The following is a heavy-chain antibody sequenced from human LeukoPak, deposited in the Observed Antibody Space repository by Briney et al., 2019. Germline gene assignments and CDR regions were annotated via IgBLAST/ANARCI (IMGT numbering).Heavy chain of an antibody. CDR1: GFTFSSYA. J-gene: IGHJ6*03. D-gene: IGHD4-17*01. V-gene: IGHV3-23*01. CDR2: ISGSSGST. CDR3: AKAGHYAEGYYYYMDV. Sequence: PGGSLRLSCAASGFTFSSYAMSWVRQAPGKGLEWVSAISGSSGSTYYADSVKGRFTISRDNSKNTLYLQMNSLRAEDTAVYYCAKAGHYAEGYYYYMDVWGKGTTVTVSS.